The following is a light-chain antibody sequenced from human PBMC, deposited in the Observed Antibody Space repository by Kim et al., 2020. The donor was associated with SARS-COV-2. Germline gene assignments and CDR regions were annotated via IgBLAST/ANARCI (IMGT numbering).Light chain of an antibody. V-gene: IGKV3-20*01. Sequence: EIALTQSPGTLSLSPGESATLSCRASQSINSRSLTWYQQKPGQAPRLLVYAASSRATGIPDRFSGSGSGIDFTLTISRLEPEDSAVYYCQQYDDPSYTFGQGTKLEI. CDR2: AAS. CDR1: QSINSRS. CDR3: QQYDDPSYT. J-gene: IGKJ2*01.